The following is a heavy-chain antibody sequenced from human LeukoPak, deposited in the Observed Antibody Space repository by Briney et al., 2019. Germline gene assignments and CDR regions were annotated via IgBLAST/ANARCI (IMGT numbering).Heavy chain of an antibody. CDR2: IYYSGST. J-gene: IGHJ6*02. D-gene: IGHD2-2*01. Sequence: SETLSLTCTVSGGSISSSSYYWGWIRQPPGKGLEWIGSIYYSGSTYYNPSLKSRVTISVDTSKNQFSLKLSSVTAADTAVYYCARRTQVVPGYYYYGMDVWGQGTTVTVSS. CDR3: ARRTQVVPGYYYYGMDV. CDR1: GGSISSSSYY. V-gene: IGHV4-39*01.